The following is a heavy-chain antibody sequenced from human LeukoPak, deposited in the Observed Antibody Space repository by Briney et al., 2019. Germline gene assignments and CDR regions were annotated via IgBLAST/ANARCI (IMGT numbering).Heavy chain of an antibody. CDR1: GYTFTGYY. D-gene: IGHD3-10*01. CDR2: INPNSGGT. CDR3: AREMRFGELLNTFDY. J-gene: IGHJ4*02. V-gene: IGHV1-2*02. Sequence: GASVKVSCKASGYTFTGYYMHWVRQAPGQGLEWMGWINPNSGGTNYAQKFQGRVTMTRDTSISTAYMELSRLRSDDTAVYYCAREMRFGELLNTFDYWGQGTLVTVSS.